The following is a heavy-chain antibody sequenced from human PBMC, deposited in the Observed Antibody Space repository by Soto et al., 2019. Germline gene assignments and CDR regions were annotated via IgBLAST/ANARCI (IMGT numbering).Heavy chain of an antibody. D-gene: IGHD2-15*01. V-gene: IGHV3-21*01. CDR2: ISSSSSYI. J-gene: IGHJ2*01. CDR3: ARDSPAYCSGGSCYSDYWYFDL. CDR1: GFTFSSYS. Sequence: EVQLVESGGGLVKPGGSLRLSCAASGFTFSSYSMNWVRQAPGKGLEWVSSISSSSSYIYYADSVKGRFTISRDNAKNSLYLQMNSLRAEDTAVYYCARDSPAYCSGGSCYSDYWYFDLWGRGTLVIVSS.